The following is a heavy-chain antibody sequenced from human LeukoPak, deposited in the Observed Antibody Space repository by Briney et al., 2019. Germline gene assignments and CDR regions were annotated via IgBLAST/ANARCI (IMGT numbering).Heavy chain of an antibody. D-gene: IGHD1-26*01. CDR3: ARAYWDRAFDI. V-gene: IGHV4-38-2*02. CDR1: GYSISSGYY. J-gene: IGHJ3*02. Sequence: SETLSLTCTVSGYSISSGYYWGWIRQPPGKGLEWIGSIYHSGSTYYNPSLKSRVTISVDTSKNQFSLKLSSVTAADTAVYYCARAYWDRAFDIWGQGTTVTVSS. CDR2: IYHSGST.